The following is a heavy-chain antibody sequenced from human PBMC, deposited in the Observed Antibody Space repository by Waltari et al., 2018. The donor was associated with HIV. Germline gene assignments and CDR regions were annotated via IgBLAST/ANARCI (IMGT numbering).Heavy chain of an antibody. D-gene: IGHD1-1*01. V-gene: IGHV3-11*01. CDR3: ARGNKWNDAPYYYYGMDV. CDR2: MCVRWYPV. CDR1: GFTFRDSY. J-gene: IGHJ6*02. Sequence: HVHLVESGGGLVTPGGSLRLSCAASGFTFRDSYMHWIRQAPRKGLECSAEMCVRWYPVHDTAPWKCRLTFFRAHANNSLHRQRIRSIAEDAAVYYCARGNKWNDAPYYYYGMDVWGQGTTVTVSS.